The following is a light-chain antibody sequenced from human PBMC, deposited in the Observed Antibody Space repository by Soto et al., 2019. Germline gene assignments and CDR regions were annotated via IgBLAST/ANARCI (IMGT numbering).Light chain of an antibody. Sequence: TPSPTTLSMTPGERAPLSCSASESVSRNLAWHQQKPGQAPRLLIYGASIRATAIPARFSGSGSGTEFTLTISSLQSEDFAVYYCQQYNNWWAFGQGTKV. CDR2: GAS. CDR3: QQYNNWWA. V-gene: IGKV3-15*01. J-gene: IGKJ1*01. CDR1: ESVSRN.